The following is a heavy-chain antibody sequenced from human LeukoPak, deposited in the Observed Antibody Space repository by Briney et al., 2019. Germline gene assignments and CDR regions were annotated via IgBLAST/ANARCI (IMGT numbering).Heavy chain of an antibody. D-gene: IGHD2-21*02. CDR1: GGSISSSNW. J-gene: IGHJ5*02. CDR3: ARGRRYSVVTARFDP. CDR2: IYHSGST. Sequence: SETLSLTCAVSGGSISSSNWWSWVRQPPGKGLEWIGEIYHSGSTNYNPSLKSRVTISVDKSKNQFSLKLSSVTAADTAVYYCARGRRYSVVTARFDPWGQGTLVTVSS. V-gene: IGHV4-4*02.